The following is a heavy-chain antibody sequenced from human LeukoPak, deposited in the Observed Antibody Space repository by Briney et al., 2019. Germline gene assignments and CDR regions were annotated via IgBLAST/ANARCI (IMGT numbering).Heavy chain of an antibody. CDR2: IKHDGSEK. Sequence: GGSLRLSCAASGFTFSSYWMSWVRQAPGKGLEWVASIKHDGSEKYYVDTVRGRFTISRDNTMNSLYLQMSSLRAEDTAVYYCATDRGWRTSGYYLYYFEYWGQGTLVTYSS. V-gene: IGHV3-7*01. D-gene: IGHD3-3*01. CDR3: ATDRGWRTSGYYLYYFEY. CDR1: GFTFSSYW. J-gene: IGHJ4*02.